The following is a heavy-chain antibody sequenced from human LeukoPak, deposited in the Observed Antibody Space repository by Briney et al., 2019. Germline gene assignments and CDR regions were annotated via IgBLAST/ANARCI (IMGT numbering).Heavy chain of an antibody. J-gene: IGHJ3*02. CDR1: GFTFSSYS. D-gene: IGHD5-18*01. Sequence: GGSLRLSCAASGFTFSSYSMNWVRQAPGGGLEWVSYISGGRSYIYYAASVKGRFTISRDNAKNSLSLQISGLRAQDTAGYYCAREPTVMVYGDAFDMWGQGTMVTVSS. V-gene: IGHV3-21*01. CDR2: ISGGRSYI. CDR3: AREPTVMVYGDAFDM.